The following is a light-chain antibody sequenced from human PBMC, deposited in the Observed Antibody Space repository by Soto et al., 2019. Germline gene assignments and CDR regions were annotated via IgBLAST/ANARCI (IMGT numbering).Light chain of an antibody. J-gene: IGKJ2*01. V-gene: IGKV1-6*01. Sequence: AIQMTQSPSSLSVSVGDRITITCRASQDIRNDLGWYQQKPGKAPKLLIYGTSNLQSGVPSRFSGSGSGTDFTLTISSLQPEDFATYYCLKDYIYPYTFGQGTKLEIK. CDR2: GTS. CDR1: QDIRND. CDR3: LKDYIYPYT.